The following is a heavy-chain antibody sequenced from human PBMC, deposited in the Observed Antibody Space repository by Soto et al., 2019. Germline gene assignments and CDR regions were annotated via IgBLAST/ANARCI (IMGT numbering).Heavy chain of an antibody. CDR3: ARGLNDYGDSFDY. D-gene: IGHD4-17*01. J-gene: IGHJ4*02. CDR1: GGSISSGGYY. CDR2: IYYSGST. V-gene: IGHV4-31*03. Sequence: QVQLQESGPGLVKPSQTLSLPCTVSGGSISSGGYYWSWIRQHPGKGLEWIAYIYYSGSTYYNPSLKSRVTISVDTSKNQFSLKLSSVTAADTAVYYCARGLNDYGDSFDYWGQGTLVTVSS.